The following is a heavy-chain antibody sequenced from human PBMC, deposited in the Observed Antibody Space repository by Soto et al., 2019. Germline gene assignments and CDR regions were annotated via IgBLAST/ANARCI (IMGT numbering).Heavy chain of an antibody. CDR2: IYWDDDR. CDR3: AHRGCNGGDCIIDF. D-gene: IGHD2-21*02. V-gene: IGHV2-5*02. CDR1: GFSVSTSGVG. Sequence: QITLKESGPTLVRPTQTLTLTCTCSGFSVSTSGVGVAWIRQSPGKALAWLALIYWDDDRRYRPSLQSRLTIAKDTSKNQVVLTMTNVDPVDTATYFCAHRGCNGGDCIIDFWGQGTLVTVSS. J-gene: IGHJ4*02.